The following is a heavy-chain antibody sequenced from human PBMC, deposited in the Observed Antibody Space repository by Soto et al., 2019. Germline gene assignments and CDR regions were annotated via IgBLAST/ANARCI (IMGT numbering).Heavy chain of an antibody. CDR1: GGTFNTFA. Sequence: QVQLVQSGAEVKKPGSSVKVSCKASGGTFNTFAISWVRQAPGQGFEWLGGIIPIFRTPDYAQKFQGRVTXTXAXXASTAYMELSSLRSDDTAVYYCARDKERQRLGGNYYYAMDVWGQGTTVTVSS. J-gene: IGHJ6*02. CDR2: IIPIFRTP. D-gene: IGHD5-12*01. V-gene: IGHV1-69*05. CDR3: ARDKERQRLGGNYYYAMDV.